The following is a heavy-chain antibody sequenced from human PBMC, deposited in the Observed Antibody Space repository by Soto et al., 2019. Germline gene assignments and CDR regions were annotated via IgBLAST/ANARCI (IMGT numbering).Heavy chain of an antibody. V-gene: IGHV3-21*01. Sequence: EVQLVESGGGLVKPGGSLRLSCAASGFTFSSYSMNWVRQAPGKGLEWVSSISSSSSYIYYADSVKSRFTISRDNAKNXLYLQMDSLIVEDTAVYYCVRVWLWYGGRVYGMDVWGQGTRVTVSS. CDR3: VRVWLWYGGRVYGMDV. J-gene: IGHJ6*02. CDR1: GFTFSSYS. D-gene: IGHD3-10*01. CDR2: ISSSSSYI.